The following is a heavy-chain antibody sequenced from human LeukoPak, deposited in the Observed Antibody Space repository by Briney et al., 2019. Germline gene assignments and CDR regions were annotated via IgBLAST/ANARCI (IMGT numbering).Heavy chain of an antibody. D-gene: IGHD3-16*01. V-gene: IGHV3-53*01. CDR3: ARRVGAYTHPYDY. Sequence: GGSLRLSCTVSGFTVSSNSMSWVRQAPGKGLEWVSFIYSAGSTHYSDSVKGRFTISIDNSKNTLYLQMNSLRAEDTAVYYCARRVGAYTHPYDYWGQGTLVTVSS. CDR2: IYSAGST. J-gene: IGHJ4*02. CDR1: GFTVSSNS.